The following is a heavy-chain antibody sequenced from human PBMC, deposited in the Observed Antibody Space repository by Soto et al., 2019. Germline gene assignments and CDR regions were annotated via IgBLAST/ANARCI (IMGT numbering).Heavy chain of an antibody. CDR3: ATYLIAVGATSPFDS. CDR1: EFTFTNYG. Sequence: GGSLRLSCAASEFTFTNYGVSLVRQAPGKGLEWVSVISGSGGSTYYADSVKGRFTISRDNSKNTLYLQMISLRAADTAVYYCATYLIAVGATSPFDSWGQGTLVTVSS. V-gene: IGHV3-23*01. D-gene: IGHD1-26*01. CDR2: ISGSGGST. J-gene: IGHJ4*02.